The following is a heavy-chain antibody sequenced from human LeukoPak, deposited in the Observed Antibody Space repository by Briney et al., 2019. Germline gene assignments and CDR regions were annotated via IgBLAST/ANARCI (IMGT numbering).Heavy chain of an antibody. J-gene: IGHJ4*02. CDR3: ARDGINGNYYFDY. Sequence: GGSLRFSCAASGFTFTNYAMHWVRQAPGKGLEWVAVIRYDGSKKYYADSVKGRFTISRDNSKNLVSLQMNSLGAEDAAVYYCARDGINGNYYFDYWGQAAMATDSS. D-gene: IGHD4-23*01. CDR1: GFTFTNYA. V-gene: IGHV3-30*04. CDR2: IRYDGSKK.